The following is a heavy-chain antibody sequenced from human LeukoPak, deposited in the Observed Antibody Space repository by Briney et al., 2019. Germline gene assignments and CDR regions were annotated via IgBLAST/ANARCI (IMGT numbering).Heavy chain of an antibody. Sequence: GGSLRLSCAASGFTFSSYSMNWVRQAPGKGLEWVSSISSSSSYIYYADSVKGRFTISRDNAKNSLYLQMNSLRAEDTAVYYCARDPDSSRKPPPQNYYFDYWGQGTLVTVSS. D-gene: IGHD6-13*01. CDR3: ARDPDSSRKPPPQNYYFDY. CDR1: GFTFSSYS. CDR2: ISSSSSYI. V-gene: IGHV3-21*01. J-gene: IGHJ4*02.